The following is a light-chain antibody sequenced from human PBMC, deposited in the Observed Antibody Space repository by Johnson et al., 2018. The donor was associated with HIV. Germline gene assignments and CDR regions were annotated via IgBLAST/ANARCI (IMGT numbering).Light chain of an antibody. V-gene: IGLV1-51*02. CDR2: EDN. CDR3: GTWDGILSSGV. CDR1: SSNIGNNV. J-gene: IGLJ1*01. Sequence: QSVLTQPPSVSAAPGQKVTISCSGSSSNIGNNVVSWYQQLPGTAPKVLIYEDNKRPSGIPDRFSGSKSGTSTTLGITGLQTGDEADYYCGTWDGILSSGVFGTGTKVTVL.